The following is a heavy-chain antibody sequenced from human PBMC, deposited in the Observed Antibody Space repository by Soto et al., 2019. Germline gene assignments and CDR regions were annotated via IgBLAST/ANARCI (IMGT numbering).Heavy chain of an antibody. J-gene: IGHJ5*02. Sequence: SETLSLTCAVYGGSFSGYYWSWIRRPPGKGLEYIGEINDGGTTNYNPSLRSRVTISVDTSKNQFSLKLNSVTAADTAVYYCERRVKYGYSSGWYGLFAPCGQGTLVPVSS. CDR1: GGSFSGYY. CDR2: INDGGTT. CDR3: ERRVKYGYSSGWYGLFAP. V-gene: IGHV4-34*01. D-gene: IGHD6-19*01.